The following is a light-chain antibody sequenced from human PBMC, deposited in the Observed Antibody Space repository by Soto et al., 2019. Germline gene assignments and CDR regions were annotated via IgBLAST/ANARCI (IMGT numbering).Light chain of an antibody. J-gene: IGKJ4*01. CDR3: QHYDTYPLT. CDR2: KAS. V-gene: IGKV1-5*03. CDR1: QSVSRW. Sequence: DIQMTQSPSTLSASVGDRVTITCRASQSVSRWVAWYQQRPGKAPNLLIYKASNLESGVPSRFSGSGSGTEFTLTIASLQPDDFATYYCQHYDTYPLTFGGGTKVEIK.